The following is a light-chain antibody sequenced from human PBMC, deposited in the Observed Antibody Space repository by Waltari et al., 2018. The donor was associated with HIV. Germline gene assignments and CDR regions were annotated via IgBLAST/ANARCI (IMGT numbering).Light chain of an antibody. CDR2: SNF. V-gene: IGLV1-44*01. CDR1: SSNIGRYF. CDR3: TSYTGSTNLL. J-gene: IGLJ2*01. Sequence: QSVLTQPPSASGTPGQRVAISCSGSSSNIGRYFVYWYQQLPGTAPKLLIFSNFQRPSGVPDRFSGSKSGTSASLAISGLQAEDEADYYCTSYTGSTNLLFGGGTKLTVL.